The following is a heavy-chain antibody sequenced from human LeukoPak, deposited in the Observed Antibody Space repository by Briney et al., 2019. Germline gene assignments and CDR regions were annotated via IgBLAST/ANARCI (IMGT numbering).Heavy chain of an antibody. CDR2: IFYSGST. CDR3: AKSNGYGLVDI. Sequence: SETLSLTCTVSGGSISSYYWGWVRQTPGKGLEWIRNIFYSGSTYYSPSLKSRVTISLDTSRNQFSLKLNSVTAADTAVYYCAKSNGYGLVDIWGQGTMVTVSS. V-gene: IGHV4-39*07. CDR1: GGSISSYY. D-gene: IGHD3-10*01. J-gene: IGHJ3*02.